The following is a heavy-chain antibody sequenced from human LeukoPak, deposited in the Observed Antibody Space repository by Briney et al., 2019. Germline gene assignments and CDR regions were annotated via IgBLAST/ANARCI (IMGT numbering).Heavy chain of an antibody. J-gene: IGHJ4*02. CDR1: GGSISSYY. D-gene: IGHD1-14*01. V-gene: IGHV4-59*01. CDR2: IYYSGST. CDR3: ARNNPYRGPFDY. Sequence: KPSETLSLTCTVSGGSISSYYWSWIRQPPGKGLEWIGYIYYSGSTNYNPSLKSRVTISVDTSKNQFSLKLSSVTAADTAVYYCARNNPYRGPFDYWGQGTLVTVSS.